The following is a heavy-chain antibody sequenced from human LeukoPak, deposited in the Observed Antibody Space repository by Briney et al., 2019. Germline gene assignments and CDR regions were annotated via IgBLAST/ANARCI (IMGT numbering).Heavy chain of an antibody. D-gene: IGHD6-13*01. CDR1: GYTFTSYG. CDR2: FDPEDGET. CDR3: ATGLLAAAGRDAFDI. Sequence: GASVKVSCKASGYTFTSYGISWVRQAPGQGLEWMGGFDPEDGETIYAQKFQGRVTMTEDTSTDTAYMELSSLRSEDTTVYYCATGLLAAAGRDAFDIWGQGTMVTVSS. J-gene: IGHJ3*02. V-gene: IGHV1-24*01.